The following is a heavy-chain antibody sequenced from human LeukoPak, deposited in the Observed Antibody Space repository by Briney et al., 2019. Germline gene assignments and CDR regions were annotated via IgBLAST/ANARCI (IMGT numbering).Heavy chain of an antibody. CDR2: ISGSGGTT. CDR3: AKDNPLPL. D-gene: IGHD1-14*01. V-gene: IGHV3-23*01. J-gene: IGHJ4*02. Sequence: PGGFLRLSCAASGFTFSTYVMSWVRQAPGKGLEWVSAISGSGGTTYYADSVKGRFTLSRDNSNNTLYLQMNSLRAEDTAVYFCAKDNPLPLWGQGTLVSVSS. CDR1: GFTFSTYV.